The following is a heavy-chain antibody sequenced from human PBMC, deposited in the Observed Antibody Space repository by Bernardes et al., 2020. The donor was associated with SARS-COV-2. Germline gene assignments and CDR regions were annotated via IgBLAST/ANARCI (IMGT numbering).Heavy chain of an antibody. CDR3: AGTTLSMVRGVITH. V-gene: IGHV4-34*12. Sequence: SETLSLTCAVSGGSFRGYFWSWIRQPPGKGPEWLGEIFHSGITNYNPSLKSRVIISVDTSKNHFSLQMRSVTAADTAVYYCAGTTLSMVRGVITHWGQGSPVTVSS. CDR1: GGSFRGYF. J-gene: IGHJ4*02. D-gene: IGHD3-10*01. CDR2: IFHSGIT.